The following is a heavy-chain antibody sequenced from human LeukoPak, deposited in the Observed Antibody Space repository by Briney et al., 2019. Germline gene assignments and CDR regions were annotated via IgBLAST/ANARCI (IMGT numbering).Heavy chain of an antibody. Sequence: PSETLSLTCTVSGGSISGSSYYWGWIRQPPGKGLEWIGYVHYSGTTNYNPSLKSRVTISIDTSKTQFSLRLSSVTAADTAVYYCARASLAAAGKYYFEYWGQGTLVTVSS. J-gene: IGHJ4*02. CDR2: VHYSGTT. CDR1: GGSISGSSYY. CDR3: ARASLAAAGKYYFEY. D-gene: IGHD6-13*01. V-gene: IGHV4-61*05.